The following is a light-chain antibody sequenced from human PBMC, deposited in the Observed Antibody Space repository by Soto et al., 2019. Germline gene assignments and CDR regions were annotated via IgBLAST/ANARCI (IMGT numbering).Light chain of an antibody. J-gene: IGLJ2*01. V-gene: IGLV1-44*01. CDR1: GSSIGTNT. Sequence: QSVLTQPPSASGTPGQRVTISCSGSGSSIGTNTVNWYRQLPGTAPKLLIYGNNQRPSGVPDRFSGSKSGTSASLAISGLQSGDEGEYYCAAWDGSLNNVLFGGGTKLTVL. CDR3: AAWDGSLNNVL. CDR2: GNN.